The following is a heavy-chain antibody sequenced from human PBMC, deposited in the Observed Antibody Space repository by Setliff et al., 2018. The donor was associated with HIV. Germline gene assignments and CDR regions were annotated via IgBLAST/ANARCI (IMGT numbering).Heavy chain of an antibody. Sequence: SVKVSCKASGGTFSSFAISWVRQAPGQGLEWMGGIIPIFGTANYAQKFQGRVTITTDESTTTAYMEVGSLRYEDTAVYYCARETYYGSGSYLPTEYYYYYMDVWGKGTTVTVSS. CDR2: IIPIFGTA. CDR1: GGTFSSFA. CDR3: ARETYYGSGSYLPTEYYYYYMDV. V-gene: IGHV1-69*05. D-gene: IGHD3-10*01. J-gene: IGHJ6*03.